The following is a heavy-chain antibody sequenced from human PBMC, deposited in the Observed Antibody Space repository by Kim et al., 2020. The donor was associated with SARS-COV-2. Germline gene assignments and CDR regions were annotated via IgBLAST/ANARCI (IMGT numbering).Heavy chain of an antibody. J-gene: IGHJ4*02. V-gene: IGHV1-46*01. CDR2: INPSSGST. Sequence: ASVKVSCKASGFTFTSYYMHWVRQAPGQGLEWMGIINPSSGSTSYAHKFQGRVTMTRDTSTSTVYMELSSLRSEDTAVYYCARDLGGDQYYFDYWGQGTLVTVSS. D-gene: IGHD2-21*02. CDR3: ARDLGGDQYYFDY. CDR1: GFTFTSYY.